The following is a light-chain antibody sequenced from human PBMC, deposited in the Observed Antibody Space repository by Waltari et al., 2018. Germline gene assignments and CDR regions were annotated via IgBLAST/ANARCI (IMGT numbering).Light chain of an antibody. J-gene: IGKJ4*01. CDR2: DTS. Sequence: EIVLTQSPVTLSLSAGERATLSCSASESVFNYFAWYQQKPGQSPRLLIYDTSTSATGIPARFSGSGSGTDFTLTISNLEAEDFALYYCQQGSILPLTFGGGTKVEIK. CDR1: ESVFNY. CDR3: QQGSILPLT. V-gene: IGKV3-11*01.